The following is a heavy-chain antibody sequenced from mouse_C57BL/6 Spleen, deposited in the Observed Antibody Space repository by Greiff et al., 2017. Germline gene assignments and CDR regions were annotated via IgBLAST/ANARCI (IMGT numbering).Heavy chain of an antibody. V-gene: IGHV1-18*01. CDR2: INPNNGGT. CDR3: ASTYGNYSYAMDY. J-gene: IGHJ4*01. D-gene: IGHD2-1*01. CDR1: GYTFTDYN. Sequence: EVQLQQSGPELVKPGASVKIPCKASGYTFTDYNMDWVKQSHGKSLEWIGDINPNNGGTIYNQKFKGKATLTVDKSSSTAYMELRSLTSEDTAVYYCASTYGNYSYAMDYWGQGTSVTVSS.